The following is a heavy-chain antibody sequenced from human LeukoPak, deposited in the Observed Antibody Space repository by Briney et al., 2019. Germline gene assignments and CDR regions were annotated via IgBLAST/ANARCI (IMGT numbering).Heavy chain of an antibody. D-gene: IGHD4-17*01. CDR1: GFTFSSYS. J-gene: IGHJ6*02. Sequence: GGSLRLSCAASGFTFSSYSMNWVRQAPGKGLEWVSYISSSSSTIYYADSVKGRFTISRDNAKNSLYLQMNSLRAEDTAVYYCARKPTVTTGYYYGMDVWGQGTTVTVSS. CDR3: ARKPTVTTGYYYGMDV. V-gene: IGHV3-48*04. CDR2: ISSSSSTI.